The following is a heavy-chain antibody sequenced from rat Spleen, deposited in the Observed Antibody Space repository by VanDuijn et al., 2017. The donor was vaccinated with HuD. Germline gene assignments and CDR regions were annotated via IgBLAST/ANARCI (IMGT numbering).Heavy chain of an antibody. J-gene: IGHJ1*01. CDR2: ISTGGGKT. V-gene: IGHV5S13*01. Sequence: EVQLVESGGGLVRPGRSLKLSCAASGFTFSNYDMAWIRQAPTKGLEWIASISTGGGKTSYRDSVKGCFTISRDNAKNTQYLQMDSLRSEDTATYYCARHAVRRPTDWYFDFWGPGTMVTVSS. D-gene: IGHD1-11*01. CDR1: GFTFSNYD. CDR3: ARHAVRRPTDWYFDF.